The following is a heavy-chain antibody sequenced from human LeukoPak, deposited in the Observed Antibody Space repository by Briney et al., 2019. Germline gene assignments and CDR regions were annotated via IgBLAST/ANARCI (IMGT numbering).Heavy chain of an antibody. J-gene: IGHJ4*02. CDR3: ARQPAYGSGSPRFDY. V-gene: IGHV4-38-2*02. CDR1: GYSISSGYY. D-gene: IGHD3-10*01. CDR2: MYYRGST. Sequence: SETLSLTCSVSGYSISSGYYWGWIRQPPGKGLEWIGSMYYRGSTDYSPSLKSRVTVSVDTTKNQFSLKLSPVTAADTAVYYCARQPAYGSGSPRFDYWGQGTLVTVSS.